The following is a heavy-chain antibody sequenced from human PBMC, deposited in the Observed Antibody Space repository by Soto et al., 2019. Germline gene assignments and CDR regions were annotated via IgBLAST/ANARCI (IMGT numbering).Heavy chain of an antibody. J-gene: IGHJ3*02. D-gene: IGHD1-26*01. CDR3: ARVVGATTAVAFDI. CDR2: IIPIFGTA. V-gene: IGHV1-69*13. CDR1: GGTFSSYA. Sequence: SVKVSCKASGGTFSSYAISWVRQAPGQGLEWMGGIIPIFGTANYAQKFQGRVTITADESTSTAYMQLSSLRSEDTAMYYCARVVGATTAVAFDIWGHGTMVTVSS.